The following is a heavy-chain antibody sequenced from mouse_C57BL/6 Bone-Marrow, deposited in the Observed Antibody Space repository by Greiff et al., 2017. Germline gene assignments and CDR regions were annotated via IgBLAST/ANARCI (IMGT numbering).Heavy chain of an antibody. CDR2: IYPGDGYT. J-gene: IGHJ2*01. CDR3: LRQLGRRVDY. D-gene: IGHD3-2*01. Sequence: QVQLQQSGPELVKPGASVKISCKASGYAFSSSWMNWVKQRPGKGLEWIGRIYPGDGYTNYTGKFKGKATLTADKSSSTAYLQLSSLTSEDSAVYFCLRQLGRRVDYWGQGTTLTVSS. CDR1: GYAFSSSW. V-gene: IGHV1-82*01.